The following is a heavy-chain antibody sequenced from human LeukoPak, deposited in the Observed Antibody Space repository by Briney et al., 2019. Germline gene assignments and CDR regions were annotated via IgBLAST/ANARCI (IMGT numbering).Heavy chain of an antibody. CDR3: ARHNLGFFAEMATSGYVDL. CDR1: GGWGGDYY. CDR2: IYYNGNT. V-gene: IGHV4-30-4*01. D-gene: IGHD5-24*01. J-gene: IGHJ2*01. Sequence: PSETLSLTCTVPGGWGGDYYWSWIRQPPGKGLEWIGYIYYNGNTFYTPSLKSRVTISFDASKNQFSLKLSSVTAADTAVYYCARHNLGFFAEMATSGYVDLWGRGTLVTVSS.